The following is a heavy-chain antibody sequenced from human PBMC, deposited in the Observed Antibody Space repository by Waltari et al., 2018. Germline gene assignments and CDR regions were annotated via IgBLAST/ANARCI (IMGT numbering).Heavy chain of an antibody. CDR2: IYYSGST. J-gene: IGHJ6*02. CDR1: GGSISSSSYY. CDR3: ARFGDDFWSGYYNNGMDV. V-gene: IGHV4-39*07. Sequence: QVQLQESGPGLVKPSETLSLTCTVSGGSISSSSYYWGWIRQPPGKGLEWIGSIYYSGSTYYNPSLKSRVTISVDTSKNQFSLKLSSVTAADTAVYYCARFGDDFWSGYYNNGMDVWGQGTTVTVSS. D-gene: IGHD3-3*01.